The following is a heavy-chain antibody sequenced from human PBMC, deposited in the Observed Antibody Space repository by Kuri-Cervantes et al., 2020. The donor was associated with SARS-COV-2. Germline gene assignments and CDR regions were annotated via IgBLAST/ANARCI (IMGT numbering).Heavy chain of an antibody. CDR2: IIPIFGTA. CDR1: GGTFSSYA. Sequence: SVKVSCKASGGTFSSYAISWVRQAPGQGLEWMGGIIPIFGTANYAQKFQGRVTITADESPSTAYMELSSLRSEDTAVYYCARALYSNYEVYYYYGMDVWGQGTTVTVSS. J-gene: IGHJ6*02. CDR3: ARALYSNYEVYYYYGMDV. V-gene: IGHV1-69*13. D-gene: IGHD4-11*01.